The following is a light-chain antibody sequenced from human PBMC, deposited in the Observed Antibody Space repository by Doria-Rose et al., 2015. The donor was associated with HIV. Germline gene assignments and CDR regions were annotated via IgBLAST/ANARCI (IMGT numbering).Light chain of an antibody. CDR3: QQSYDTSRT. Sequence: MTQSPSSLSASVGDRVTITCRASQSISAYLNWYQQKPGKAPKLLIYAASSLESGVPSRFSGSGSGTDFTLTISSLQPEDFASYYCQQSYDTSRTFGQGTRVEIK. V-gene: IGKV1-39*01. CDR1: QSISAY. CDR2: AAS. J-gene: IGKJ1*01.